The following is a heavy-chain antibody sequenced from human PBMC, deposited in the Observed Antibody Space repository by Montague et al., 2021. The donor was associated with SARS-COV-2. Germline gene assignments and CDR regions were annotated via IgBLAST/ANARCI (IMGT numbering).Heavy chain of an antibody. J-gene: IGHJ4*02. Sequence: SETLSLTCTVSGDSVSHDFWPWIRQPPGKGLEWIGYVYYSRSSSXNPSLRGGVSIAVDTSKNQFSLRLSTVTAADTAIYYCVRDPAPSGSGTFYDYWGQGTLVAVSS. CDR1: GDSVSHDF. V-gene: IGHV4-59*02. D-gene: IGHD1-26*01. CDR2: VYYSRSS. CDR3: VRDPAPSGSGTFYDY.